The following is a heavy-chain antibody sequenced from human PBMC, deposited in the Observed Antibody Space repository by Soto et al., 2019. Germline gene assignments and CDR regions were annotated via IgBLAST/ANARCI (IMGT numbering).Heavy chain of an antibody. CDR2: STAGGGAT. CDR1: GFAFSSYA. J-gene: IGHJ4*02. CDR3: AKVGDTSGYYYYFDY. V-gene: IGHV3-23*01. Sequence: PGGSLRLSCEASGFAFSSYAMNWVRQAPGKGLEWVSSSTAGGGATYYADSVKGRFTISRDKSKNTLYLQMNSLRAEDTAVYYCAKVGDTSGYYYYFDYWGQGTLVTVSS. D-gene: IGHD3-22*01.